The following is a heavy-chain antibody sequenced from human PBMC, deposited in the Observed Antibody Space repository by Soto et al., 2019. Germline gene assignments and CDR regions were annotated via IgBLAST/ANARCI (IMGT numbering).Heavy chain of an antibody. CDR2: MNPNSGNT. Sequence: ASVKVSCKASGYTFTSYDINWVRQATGQGLEWMRWMNPNSGNTGYAQKFQGRVTMTRNTSISTAYMELSSLRSEDTAVYYCARSYYDFWSGPDYWGQGTLVTVSS. J-gene: IGHJ4*02. CDR3: ARSYYDFWSGPDY. D-gene: IGHD3-3*01. V-gene: IGHV1-8*01. CDR1: GYTFTSYD.